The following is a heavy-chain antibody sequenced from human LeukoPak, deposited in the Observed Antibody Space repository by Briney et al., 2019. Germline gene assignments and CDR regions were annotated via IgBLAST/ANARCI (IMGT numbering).Heavy chain of an antibody. Sequence: PSETLSLTCTVSGGSISSYYWSWIRQPPGKGLEWIGYMYYSGSTNYNPSLKSRLTISVDTSKNQFALRLSSVTAADTAVYYCARDGCPTTKSGCVGNWFDPWGQGTLLTVSS. J-gene: IGHJ5*02. V-gene: IGHV4-59*01. CDR1: GGSISSYY. CDR2: MYYSGST. CDR3: ARDGCPTTKSGCVGNWFDP. D-gene: IGHD1-26*01.